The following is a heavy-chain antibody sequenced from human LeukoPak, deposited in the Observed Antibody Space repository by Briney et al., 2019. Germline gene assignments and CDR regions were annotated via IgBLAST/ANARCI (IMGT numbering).Heavy chain of an antibody. V-gene: IGHV1-69*13. J-gene: IGHJ4*02. CDR3: ARAYYYDSAGPFDS. D-gene: IGHD3-22*01. CDR1: GGAFRNCA. Sequence: ASVKVSCKASGGAFRNCAISWVRQAPGQGLEWMGGIIPHFGTVKYAQKFQGRVTITADESTSTAYMELTSLRSEDTAVYYCARAYYYDSAGPFDSWGQGTRVTVSS. CDR2: IIPHFGTV.